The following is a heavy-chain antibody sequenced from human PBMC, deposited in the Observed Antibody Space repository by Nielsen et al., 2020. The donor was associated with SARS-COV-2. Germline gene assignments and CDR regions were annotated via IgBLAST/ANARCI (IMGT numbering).Heavy chain of an antibody. CDR1: GGSIGSYY. D-gene: IGHD3-22*01. CDR2: IYYGGST. V-gene: IGHV4-59*08. J-gene: IGHJ4*02. Sequence: GSLRLSCTVSGGSIGSYYWSRIRQPPGKGLEWIGYIYYGGSTNYNPSLKSRVTISVDTSKNQFSLKLSSVTAADTAVYYCARGLHYYDSSGYHFDYWGQGTLVTVSS. CDR3: ARGLHYYDSSGYHFDY.